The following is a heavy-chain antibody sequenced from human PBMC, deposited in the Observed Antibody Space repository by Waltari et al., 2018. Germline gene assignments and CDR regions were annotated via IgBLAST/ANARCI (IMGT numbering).Heavy chain of an antibody. Sequence: EVRLVESGGGLVQPGGSLTLSCAASGVPFSNYGMSWVRQAQGKGLECVSTISGSGGTTFYADSVKGRFTMSKDNSKNTLFLQMNSLRFDDTAEYYCAKSTGSYYEVFDYWGRGTLVTVSS. J-gene: IGHJ4*02. CDR3: AKSTGSYYEVFDY. CDR1: GVPFSNYG. D-gene: IGHD1-26*01. V-gene: IGHV3-23*04. CDR2: ISGSGGTT.